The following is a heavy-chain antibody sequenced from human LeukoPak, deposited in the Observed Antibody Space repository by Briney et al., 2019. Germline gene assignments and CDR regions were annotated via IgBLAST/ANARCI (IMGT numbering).Heavy chain of an antibody. CDR1: GGSISSFY. CDR3: ARIVGATTSPSRWPGHFGY. J-gene: IGHJ4*02. Sequence: PETLSLTCTVSGGSISSFYWSWIRQPPGKGLEWVGYIYYSGSTNYTPSLKSRVTISVDTSKNQFSLKLSSVTAADTAMYYCARIVGATTSPSRWPGHFGYWGQGTLVTVSS. V-gene: IGHV4-59*01. CDR2: IYYSGST. D-gene: IGHD1-26*01.